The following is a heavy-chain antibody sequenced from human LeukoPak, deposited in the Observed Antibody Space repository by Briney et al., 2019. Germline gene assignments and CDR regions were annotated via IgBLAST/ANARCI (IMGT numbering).Heavy chain of an antibody. J-gene: IGHJ4*02. CDR1: GFTFSSCG. CDR2: IWYDASNK. Sequence: PGGSLRLSCAASGFTFSSCGMHWVRQAPGKGLEWVTFIWYDASNKYYAESVKGRFTISRDNSRNTVFLQMNSLRAEDTAIYYCATGISTHYFGSWGQGTLVTVSS. V-gene: IGHV3-33*08. CDR3: ATGISTHYFGS. D-gene: IGHD3-10*01.